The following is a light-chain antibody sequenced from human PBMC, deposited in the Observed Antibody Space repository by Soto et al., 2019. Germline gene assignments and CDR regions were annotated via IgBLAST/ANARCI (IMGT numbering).Light chain of an antibody. CDR2: LGS. J-gene: IGKJ1*01. V-gene: IGKV2-28*01. CDR3: HHYET. CDR1: QSLLHSNGYNY. Sequence: DIVMTQSPLSLPVTPGEPASISCRSSQSLLHSNGYNYLDWYLQKPGQSPQLLIYLGSNRASGVPDRFSGSGSGTEFTLTISRLEPEDFTVYYCHHYETFGQGTKVDIK.